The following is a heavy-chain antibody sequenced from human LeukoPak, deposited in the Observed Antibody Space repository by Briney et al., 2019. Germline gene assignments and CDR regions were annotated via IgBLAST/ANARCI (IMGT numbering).Heavy chain of an antibody. Sequence: PSETLSLTCTVSGGSVSSGSYYWNWIRQHPGKGPEWIGYVYYSGSTYYNPSLKSRITISVDPSKSQFSLKLSSVTAADTAVYYCARSRQAVNWFDPWGQGTLVTVSS. D-gene: IGHD4-11*01. CDR3: ARSRQAVNWFDP. V-gene: IGHV4-31*03. CDR1: GGSVSSGSYY. CDR2: VYYSGST. J-gene: IGHJ5*02.